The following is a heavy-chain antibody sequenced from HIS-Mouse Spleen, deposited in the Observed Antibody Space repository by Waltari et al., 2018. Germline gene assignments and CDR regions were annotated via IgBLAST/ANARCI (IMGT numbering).Heavy chain of an antibody. CDR2: ISYDGSNK. CDR1: GFTFSSYD. Sequence: QVQLVESGGGVVQPGRSLRLSCAAAGFTFSSYDMHWVRQAPGKGLEWVAVISYDGSNKYYADSVKGRFTISRDNSKNTLYLQMNSLRAEDTAVYYCARDHSGWYFDYWGQGTLVTVSS. V-gene: IGHV3-30-3*01. J-gene: IGHJ4*02. D-gene: IGHD6-19*01. CDR3: ARDHSGWYFDY.